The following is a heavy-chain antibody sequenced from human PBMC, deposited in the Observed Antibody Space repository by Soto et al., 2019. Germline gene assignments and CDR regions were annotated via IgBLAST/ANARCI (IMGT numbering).Heavy chain of an antibody. V-gene: IGHV3-23*01. CDR3: AKAVTISGSFYYGMDV. D-gene: IGHD3-3*01. J-gene: IGHJ6*02. Sequence: GGSLRLSCAASGFTFSSYAMHWVRQAPGKGLEWVSVIRDSGSNTYYADSVKGRFTISRDNSKNRMYLQVHSLRAEDTAAYYCAKAVTISGSFYYGMDVWGQGTTVTVSS. CDR1: GFTFSSYA. CDR2: IRDSGSNT.